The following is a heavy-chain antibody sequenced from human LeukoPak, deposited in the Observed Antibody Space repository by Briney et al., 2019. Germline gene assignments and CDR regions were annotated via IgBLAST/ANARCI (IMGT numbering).Heavy chain of an antibody. D-gene: IGHD3-3*01. V-gene: IGHV4-34*01. CDR1: GGFFSGYY. J-gene: IGHJ5*02. Sequence: SETLSLTCAVYGGFFSGYYWSWIRQPPGKGLEWIGEINHSGSTNYNPSLKSRVTISVDTSKNQFSLKLSSVTAADTAVYYCAKNYDFWSGPRVIGQNWFDPWGQGTLVTVSS. CDR3: AKNYDFWSGPRVIGQNWFDP. CDR2: INHSGST.